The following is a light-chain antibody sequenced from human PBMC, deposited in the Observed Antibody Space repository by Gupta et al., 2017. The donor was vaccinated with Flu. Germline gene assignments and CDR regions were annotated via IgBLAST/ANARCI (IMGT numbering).Light chain of an antibody. CDR1: HLEDRF. J-gene: IGLJ1*01. V-gene: IGLV3-1*01. CDR2: HDT. CDR3: QAWDDFTPV. Sequence: FDLTQPPSVSVSPGQAASVPCSGNHLEDRFVCWFQQRPGQSPLLVIYHDTRRPSGIPERFSASKSGGTSTLTITGAQPIDEAVYYCQAWDDFTPVFGSGTQVTVL.